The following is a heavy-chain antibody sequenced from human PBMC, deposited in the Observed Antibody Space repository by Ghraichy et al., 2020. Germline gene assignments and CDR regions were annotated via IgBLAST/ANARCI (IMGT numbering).Heavy chain of an antibody. D-gene: IGHD6-19*01. Sequence: ASVKVSCKASGYTFTSYAMHWVRQAPGQRLEWMGWINAGNGNTKYSQKFQGRVTITRDTSASTAYMELSSLRSEDTAVYYCAREIAVAGRIGYFQHWGQGTLVTVSS. CDR2: INAGNGNT. J-gene: IGHJ1*01. CDR1: GYTFTSYA. V-gene: IGHV1-3*01. CDR3: AREIAVAGRIGYFQH.